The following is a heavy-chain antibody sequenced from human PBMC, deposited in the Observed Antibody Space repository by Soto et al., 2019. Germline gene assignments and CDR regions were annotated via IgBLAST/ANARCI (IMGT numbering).Heavy chain of an antibody. CDR2: IYWDDDK. D-gene: IGHD7-27*01. J-gene: IGHJ4*02. Sequence: QITLKESGHTLVKPTQTLTLTCTFSGFSLSTSGVGVGWIRQPPGKAPEWLALIYWDDDKRYSPALKSRLTITKDTSKNQVVLTMTNMDPVDTATYYCAHSLIPNWGSRGAFDYWGQGTLVTVSS. CDR3: AHSLIPNWGSRGAFDY. CDR1: GFSLSTSGVG. V-gene: IGHV2-5*02.